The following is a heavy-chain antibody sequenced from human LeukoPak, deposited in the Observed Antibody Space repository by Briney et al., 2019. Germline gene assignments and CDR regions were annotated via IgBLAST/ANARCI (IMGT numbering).Heavy chain of an antibody. CDR2: IYISGGT. CDR3: ARMRLTSNWYSWFDP. D-gene: IGHD6-13*01. J-gene: IGHJ5*02. V-gene: IGHV4-4*09. Sequence: SETLSLTCTVPGASISTYYWSWIRQPPGKGLEWIGYIYISGGTNYNPSLSSRVTISGDTSKNQFSLKLSSVTAADTAVYYCARMRLTSNWYSWFDPWGQGTLVTISS. CDR1: GASISTYY.